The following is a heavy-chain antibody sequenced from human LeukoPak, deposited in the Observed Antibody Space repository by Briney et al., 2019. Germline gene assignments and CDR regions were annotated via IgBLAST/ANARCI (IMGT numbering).Heavy chain of an antibody. CDR3: AREMEYSSSWYVDY. V-gene: IGHV1-2*02. Sequence: ASVKVSCKASGYTFTGYYMHWVRQAPGQGLEWMGWINPNSGGTNYARKFQGRVTMTRDTSISTAYMELSRLRSDDTAAYYCAREMEYSSSWYVDYWGQGTLVTVSS. CDR1: GYTFTGYY. CDR2: INPNSGGT. J-gene: IGHJ4*02. D-gene: IGHD6-13*01.